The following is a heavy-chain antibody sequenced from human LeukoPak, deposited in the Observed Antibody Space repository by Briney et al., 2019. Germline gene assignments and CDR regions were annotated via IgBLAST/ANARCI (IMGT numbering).Heavy chain of an antibody. CDR1: GDSISSYY. CDR3: ARDPGSSSSHFDY. Sequence: SETLFLTCTVSGDSISSYYWSWIRQPPGKGLEWIGYIFNNGNTIYNPSLKSRVTISLDTSKNQFSLRLSSMTPADTALYYCARDPGSSSSHFDYWGQGTLVTVSS. D-gene: IGHD6-13*01. V-gene: IGHV4-59*01. J-gene: IGHJ4*02. CDR2: IFNNGNT.